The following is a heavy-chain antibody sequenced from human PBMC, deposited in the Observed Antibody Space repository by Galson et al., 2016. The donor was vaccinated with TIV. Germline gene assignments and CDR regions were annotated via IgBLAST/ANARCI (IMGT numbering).Heavy chain of an antibody. J-gene: IGHJ6*02. D-gene: IGHD3-22*01. CDR3: ARDRGSMTMILVVDYYYGMDV. Sequence: SVKVSCKASGYTFSKYGISWVRRAPGQGLEWMGWISGHSGNTDYARKFQGRLVMTTDTSTGTAFMEVRSLTSDDTAVYYCARDRGSMTMILVVDYYYGMDVWGQGTTVTASS. CDR2: ISGHSGNT. V-gene: IGHV1-18*04. CDR1: GYTFSKYG.